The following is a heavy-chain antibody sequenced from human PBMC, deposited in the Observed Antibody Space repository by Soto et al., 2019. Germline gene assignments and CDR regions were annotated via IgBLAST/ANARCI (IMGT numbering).Heavy chain of an antibody. Sequence: QVQLVQSGAEVKKPGASVKVSCKASGYSFSDYDINWVRQATGQGPEWMGWMNPNSGNTGYAQKFLGRVTMTRKTSINTAYMELSSLGSEDTAVYYCARDNRYNWNDEGWFDPWGQGTLVTVSS. D-gene: IGHD1-20*01. CDR1: GYSFSDYD. CDR2: MNPNSGNT. CDR3: ARDNRYNWNDEGWFDP. J-gene: IGHJ5*02. V-gene: IGHV1-8*01.